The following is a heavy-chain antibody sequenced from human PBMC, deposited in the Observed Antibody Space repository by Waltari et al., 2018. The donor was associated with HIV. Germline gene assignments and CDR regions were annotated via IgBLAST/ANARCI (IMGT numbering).Heavy chain of an antibody. CDR1: GYNFTAYY. CDR3: ARDGVGDAAFDY. D-gene: IGHD1-26*01. J-gene: IGHJ4*02. Sequence: QVQLLHSGPGVRKPGASVKVSYRATGYNFTAYYMHWVRQAPGQGLEWMGWINPNSGNTHLAQKFKGKVTMTRVTSIRTAYLEMRRLKSDDTAIYYCARDGVGDAAFDYWGQGTLVTVS. CDR2: INPNSGNT. V-gene: IGHV1-2*02.